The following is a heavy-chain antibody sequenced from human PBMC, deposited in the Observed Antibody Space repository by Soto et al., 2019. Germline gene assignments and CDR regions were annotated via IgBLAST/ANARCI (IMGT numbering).Heavy chain of an antibody. CDR1: GASISSSNYY. J-gene: IGHJ4*02. Sequence: QLQLHESGPGLVRPSETLSLTCTVSGASISSSNYYWGWVRQPPGKGLEWIASIYFSGRTHYNPSLTSRITESMNSSKNLFSLWVSSVIAADTALYSFAILRCKGGACVYYFESWGLGTLDTVSS. V-gene: IGHV4-39*01. D-gene: IGHD2-15*01. CDR3: AILRCKGGACVYYFES. CDR2: IYFSGRT.